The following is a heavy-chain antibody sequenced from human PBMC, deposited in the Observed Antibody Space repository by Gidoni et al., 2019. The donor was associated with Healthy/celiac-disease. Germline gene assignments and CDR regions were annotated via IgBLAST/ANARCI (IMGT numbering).Heavy chain of an antibody. CDR3: ARDLTPSDYGMDV. Sequence: QVQLQESGPGLVKPSQTLSLTCPVSGGSSSSGGYYWSWIRQHAGKGLEWIGYIYYSGSTYYNPSLKSRVTISVDTSKNQFSLKLSSVTAADTAVYYCARDLTPSDYGMDVWGQGTTVTVSS. CDR2: IYYSGST. V-gene: IGHV4-31*03. CDR1: GGSSSSGGYY. J-gene: IGHJ6*02. D-gene: IGHD3-9*01.